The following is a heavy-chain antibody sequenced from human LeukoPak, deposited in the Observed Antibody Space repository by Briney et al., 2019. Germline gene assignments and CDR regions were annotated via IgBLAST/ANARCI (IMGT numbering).Heavy chain of an antibody. CDR1: GYTFTGYY. CDR2: INPNSGGT. V-gene: IGHV1-2*02. D-gene: IGHD6-19*01. CDR3: ARDHLYSSGWFDY. J-gene: IGHJ4*02. Sequence: ASVKDSCKASGYTFTGYYMHWVRQAPGQGLEWMGWINPNSGGTNYAQKFQGRVTMSVDTSKSQFSLKLSSVTAADTAIYYCARDHLYSSGWFDYWGQGTLVTVSS.